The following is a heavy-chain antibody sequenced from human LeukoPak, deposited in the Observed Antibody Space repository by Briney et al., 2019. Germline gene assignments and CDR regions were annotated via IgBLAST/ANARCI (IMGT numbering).Heavy chain of an antibody. CDR1: AGSISSYY. Sequence: PSETLSLTCTVYAGSISSYYWSWNRHRPGKELEWIGYIYYSGSINYNPYLKSRVTISVDTSKNQFSLKLSSVTAADTAVYYCAGENSSGWYLFDYWGQGTLVTVS. CDR2: IYYSGSI. V-gene: IGHV4-59*01. CDR3: AGENSSGWYLFDY. D-gene: IGHD6-19*01. J-gene: IGHJ4*02.